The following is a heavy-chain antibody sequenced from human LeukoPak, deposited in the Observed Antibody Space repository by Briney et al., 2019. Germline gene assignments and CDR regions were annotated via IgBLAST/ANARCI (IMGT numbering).Heavy chain of an antibody. CDR3: ASTNYDILTGYPIYYFDY. Sequence: ASVKVSCKASGGTFSSYAISWVRQAPGQELGWMGRIIPIFGTANYAQKFQGRGTITTDESTSTAYMELSSLRSEDTAVYYCASTNYDILTGYPIYYFDYWGQGTLVTVSS. D-gene: IGHD3-9*01. V-gene: IGHV1-69*05. CDR1: GGTFSSYA. CDR2: IIPIFGTA. J-gene: IGHJ4*02.